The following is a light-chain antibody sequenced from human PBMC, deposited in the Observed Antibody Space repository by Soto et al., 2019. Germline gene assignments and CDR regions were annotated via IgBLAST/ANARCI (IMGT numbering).Light chain of an antibody. CDR3: QQLNNYPLT. CDR1: HDITNY. V-gene: IGKV1-9*01. J-gene: IGKJ4*01. Sequence: DIQMTQSPSSLSASVGDRVTITCQASHDITNYLNWYQQKPGQAPKLLIYAASTLQSGVPSRFSGSGSDTEFTLTISSLQPEDFATYYCQQLNNYPLTFGGGTKVDIK. CDR2: AAS.